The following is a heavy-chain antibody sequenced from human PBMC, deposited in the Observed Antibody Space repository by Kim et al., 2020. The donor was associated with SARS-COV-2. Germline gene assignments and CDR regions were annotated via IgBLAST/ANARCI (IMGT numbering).Heavy chain of an antibody. Sequence: SPSEADSVKGRLTISRDNAKNTLYLQMNSLRAEDTAVYYCAREVVRWFDPWGQGTLVTVSS. CDR2: SP. CDR3: AREVVRWFDP. D-gene: IGHD2-8*01. J-gene: IGHJ5*02. V-gene: IGHV3-74*01.